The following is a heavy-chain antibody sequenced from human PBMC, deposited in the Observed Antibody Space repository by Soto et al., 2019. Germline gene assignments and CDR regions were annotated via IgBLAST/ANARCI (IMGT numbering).Heavy chain of an antibody. Sequence: SLRLSCAASGFTFSSYVMHWVRQAPGKGLEYVSAISLNGDNTYYANSVKGRFTISRDNSKNTLYLQMCSLRAEDMAVYYCAKDLRPLYGYYVWGSPRPFDFWGQGTFVTGSS. V-gene: IGHV3-64*01. D-gene: IGHD3-16*01. CDR3: AKDLRPLYGYYVWGSPRPFDF. J-gene: IGHJ4*01. CDR2: ISLNGDNT. CDR1: GFTFSSYV.